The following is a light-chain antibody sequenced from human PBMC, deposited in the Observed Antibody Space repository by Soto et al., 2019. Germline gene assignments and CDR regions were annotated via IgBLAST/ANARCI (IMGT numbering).Light chain of an antibody. CDR3: QQRNTWPPIT. CDR1: QSITNY. CDR2: ATS. V-gene: IGKV3-11*01. J-gene: IGKJ5*01. Sequence: EIWLTQSPATLSLSPGEISTLSGGSSQSITNYVGWYQQKPGQAPRLLIYATSNRATGIPARFSGSGSGTDFTLTISSLEPEDFAVYYCQQRNTWPPITFGQGTRLEIK.